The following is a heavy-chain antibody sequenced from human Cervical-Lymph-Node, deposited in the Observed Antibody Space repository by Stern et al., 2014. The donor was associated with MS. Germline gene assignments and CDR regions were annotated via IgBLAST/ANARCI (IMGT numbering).Heavy chain of an antibody. CDR1: GYAFTSKS. CDR3: AVDRTRGEDAFDI. CDR2: ISSYNGRP. D-gene: IGHD1-14*01. Sequence: QMQLVQSGTEVKKPGASAKVSCKSFGYAFTSKSINWVRQAPGQGLKWMSWISSYNGRPNYAKKFQGRVTMTTDTSTTTVSLELRSLRSDDTTVYYCAVDRTRGEDAFDIWGQGTMVIVSS. J-gene: IGHJ3*02. V-gene: IGHV1-18*01.